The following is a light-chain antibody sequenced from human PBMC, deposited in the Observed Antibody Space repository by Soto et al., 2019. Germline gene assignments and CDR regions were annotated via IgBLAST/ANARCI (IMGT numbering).Light chain of an antibody. CDR2: EVS. CDR3: SSYTSSSTYV. CDR1: SSDVGGYNS. J-gene: IGLJ1*01. Sequence: QSALTPPASVSGYPGQSITISCTGTSSDVGGYNSVSWYQQHPGKDPKLLIYEVSNRPSGVSNRFSGSKSGNTASLTISGLHAEDEADYYCSSYTSSSTYVFGTGTKGTVL. V-gene: IGLV2-14*01.